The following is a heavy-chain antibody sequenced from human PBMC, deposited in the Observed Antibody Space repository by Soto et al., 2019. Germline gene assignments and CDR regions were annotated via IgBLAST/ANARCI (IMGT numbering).Heavy chain of an antibody. CDR2: IYYSGST. J-gene: IGHJ5*02. CDR1: GGSISSSSYY. D-gene: IGHD2-21*02. V-gene: IGHV4-39*06. Sequence: SETLSLTCTVSGGSISSSSYYWGWIRQPPGKGLEWIGSIYYSGSTNYNPSLKSRVTISVDKSKNQFPLKLSSVTAADTAVYYCARAPPYCGGDCYSGGLWFDPWGQGTLVTVS. CDR3: ARAPPYCGGDCYSGGLWFDP.